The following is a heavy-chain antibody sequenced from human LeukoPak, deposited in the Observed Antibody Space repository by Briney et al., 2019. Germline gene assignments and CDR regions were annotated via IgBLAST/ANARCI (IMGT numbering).Heavy chain of an antibody. CDR1: ESRFATYW. Sequence: GESLKISCQGSESRFATYWIAWLRQMPGKGLEWMGIIYPSDSDTRYSPSFQGQVTISADKSIKTAYLQWSSLKASDTAMYYCARPLQGIVGATGFDSWGQGTLVTVSS. D-gene: IGHD1-26*01. CDR3: ARPLQGIVGATGFDS. CDR2: IYPSDSDT. V-gene: IGHV5-51*01. J-gene: IGHJ4*02.